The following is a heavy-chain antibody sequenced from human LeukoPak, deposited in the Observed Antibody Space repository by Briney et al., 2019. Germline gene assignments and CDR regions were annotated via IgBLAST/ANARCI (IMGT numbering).Heavy chain of an antibody. D-gene: IGHD3-3*01. CDR2: ISAYNGHT. V-gene: IGHV1-18*01. CDR1: GYTFTSYG. CDR3: ARNARITIFGGGDY. Sequence: ASVKVSCKASGYTFTSYGISWVRPVPGQGFEWMGWISAYNGHTKYALKPRGRVTMTTDASTSTAYMELRSLRSDDTAVYYCARNARITIFGGGDYWGQGTLVTVSS. J-gene: IGHJ4*02.